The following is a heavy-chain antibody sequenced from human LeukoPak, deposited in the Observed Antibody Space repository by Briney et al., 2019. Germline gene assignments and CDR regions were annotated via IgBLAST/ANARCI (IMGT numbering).Heavy chain of an antibody. Sequence: GGSLRLSCAASGFTFDDYAMHWVRQAPGKGLEWVSGISWNSGSIGYADSVKGRFTISRDNSKNTLYLQMNSLRAEDTAVYYCAKDCEVRGVPYWGQGTLVTVSS. CDR1: GFTFDDYA. CDR2: ISWNSGSI. CDR3: AKDCEVRGVPY. V-gene: IGHV3-9*01. D-gene: IGHD3-10*01. J-gene: IGHJ4*02.